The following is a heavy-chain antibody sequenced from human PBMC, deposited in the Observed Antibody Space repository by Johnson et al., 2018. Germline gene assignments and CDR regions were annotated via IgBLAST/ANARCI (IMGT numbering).Heavy chain of an antibody. CDR1: GFTFSSYG. Sequence: QVQLVQSGGGVVQPGRSLRLSCAASGFTFSSYGMHWVRQAPGKGLEWVAVISYDGSNKYYADSVKGRFTISRDNSKNTLYLQMNSLRAEDTAVYYCVKRAGEGHLYYSYDMDVWGKGTTLTVSS. J-gene: IGHJ6*03. CDR2: ISYDGSNK. D-gene: IGHD2-21*01. V-gene: IGHV3-30*03. CDR3: VKRAGEGHLYYSYDMDV.